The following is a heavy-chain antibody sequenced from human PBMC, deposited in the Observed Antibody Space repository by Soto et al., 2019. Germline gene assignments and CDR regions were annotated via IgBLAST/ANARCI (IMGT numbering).Heavy chain of an antibody. CDR3: ARHVKGGYYLLDY. V-gene: IGHV4-31*03. D-gene: IGHD3-22*01. CDR2: IYYSGST. Sequence: SETLSLTCTVSGGSISSGDYYWSWIRQHPGKGLEWIGYIYYSGSTYYNPSLKSRVTISVDTSKNQFSLKLSSVTAADTAVYYCARHVKGGYYLLDYWGQGSLVTVSS. CDR1: GGSISSGDYY. J-gene: IGHJ4*02.